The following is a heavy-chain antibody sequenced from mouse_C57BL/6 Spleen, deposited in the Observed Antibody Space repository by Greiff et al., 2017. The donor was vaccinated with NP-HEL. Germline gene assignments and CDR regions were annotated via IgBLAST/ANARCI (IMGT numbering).Heavy chain of an antibody. CDR2: ISDGGSYT. CDR3: ARNSNYFDY. Sequence: DVMLVESGGGLVKPGGSLKLSCAASGFTFSSYAMSWVRQTPEKRLEWVATISDGGSYTYYPDNVKGRFTISRDNAKNNLYLQMSHLKSEDTAMYYCARNSNYFDYWGQGTTLTVSS. V-gene: IGHV5-4*03. J-gene: IGHJ2*01. CDR1: GFTFSSYA.